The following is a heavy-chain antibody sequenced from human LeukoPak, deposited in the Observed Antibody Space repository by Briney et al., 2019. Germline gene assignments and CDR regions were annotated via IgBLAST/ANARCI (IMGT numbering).Heavy chain of an antibody. D-gene: IGHD2-2*01. CDR2: IIPILGIA. CDR3: AIVVVPANMDV. J-gene: IGHJ6*03. Sequence: SVKVSCKASGGTFSSYIISWVRQAPGQGLGWMGRIIPILGIANYAQKFQGRVTITADKSTSTAYMELSSLRSEDTAVYYCAIVVVPANMDVWGKGTTVTVSS. CDR1: GGTFSSYI. V-gene: IGHV1-69*02.